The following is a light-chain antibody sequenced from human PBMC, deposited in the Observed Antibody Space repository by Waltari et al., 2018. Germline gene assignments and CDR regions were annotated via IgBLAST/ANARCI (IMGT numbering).Light chain of an antibody. Sequence: EMVMTQSPATLSVSLGERATLSGRASQSVRSRVAWYQQKPGQAPRRLVYDASTRATGVPARFSGSGSGTDFSRTISGMQSEDFAVYYCQQYHNWPPGFGPGTKVDIK. CDR1: QSVRSR. CDR3: QQYHNWPPG. J-gene: IGKJ3*01. V-gene: IGKV3-15*01. CDR2: DAS.